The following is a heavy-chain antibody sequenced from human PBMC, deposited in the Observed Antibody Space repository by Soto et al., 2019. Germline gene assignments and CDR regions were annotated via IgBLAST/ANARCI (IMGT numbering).Heavy chain of an antibody. CDR3: AKRRGDGGHFDY. D-gene: IGHD2-21*02. V-gene: IGHV3-23*01. Sequence: DVQLLASGGGLVQPEGSLRLSCAASGFTFSSYAMGWARQGPGKGLEWVAVVSIGGSTHYEDSVRGRFTISRDNSKNTLSLQMNSLKAEDTAVYFCAKRRGDGGHFDYWGQGALVTVSS. J-gene: IGHJ4*02. CDR2: VSIGGST. CDR1: GFTFSSYA.